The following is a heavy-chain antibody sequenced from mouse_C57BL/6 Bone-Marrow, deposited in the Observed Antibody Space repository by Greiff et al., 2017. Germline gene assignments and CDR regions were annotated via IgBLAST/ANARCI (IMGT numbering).Heavy chain of an antibody. Sequence: EVKLVESGGGLVKPGGSLKLSCAASGFTFSDYGMHWVRQAPEKGLEWVAYISSGSSTIYYADTVKGRFTISRDNAKNTLFLQMTSLRSEDTAMCYCARDYYPDYAMDYWGQGTSVTVSS. J-gene: IGHJ4*01. CDR1: GFTFSDYG. CDR3: ARDYYPDYAMDY. CDR2: ISSGSSTI. V-gene: IGHV5-17*01. D-gene: IGHD1-1*01.